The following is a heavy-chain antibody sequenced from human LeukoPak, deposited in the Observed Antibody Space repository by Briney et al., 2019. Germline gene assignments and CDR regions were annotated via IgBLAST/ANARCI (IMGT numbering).Heavy chain of an antibody. CDR2: IYYSGST. Sequence: PSETLSLTCTVSGGSISSYYWSWIRQPPGKGLEWIGYIYYSGSTNYNPSLKGRVTISVDTSKNQFSLKLSSVTAADTAVYYCAGRMRDAFDIWGQGTMVTVSS. V-gene: IGHV4-59*01. D-gene: IGHD2-15*01. CDR1: GGSISSYY. CDR3: AGRMRDAFDI. J-gene: IGHJ3*02.